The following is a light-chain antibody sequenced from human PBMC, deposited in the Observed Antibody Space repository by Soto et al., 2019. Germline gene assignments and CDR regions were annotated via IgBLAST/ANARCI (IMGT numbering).Light chain of an antibody. CDR1: QDIATY. CDR2: DAS. CDR3: QHYGNRSPTWT. Sequence: IQIARSPSSLSASISDLVAIINHAIQDIATYLNWYQQKPGKAPNLLIYDASNLETGVPSRFSGGGSGTQFAFEISLLQREDISTDFCQHYGNRSPTWTVGQGTKVDIK. J-gene: IGKJ1*01. V-gene: IGKV1-33*01.